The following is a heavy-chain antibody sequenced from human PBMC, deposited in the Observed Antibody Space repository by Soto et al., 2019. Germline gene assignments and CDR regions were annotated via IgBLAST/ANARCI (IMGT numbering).Heavy chain of an antibody. CDR1: GGTFDNYA. CDR3: ARYKNIVVVPLLSRYF. Sequence: VQLVQSGAEVKKPGSSVIVSCKASGGTFDNYAISWVRQAPGQGLEWVGGIIPIIGTPSYAHRCQGRVTFIADKSTRTAYKELRILISDATAIYYFARYKNIVVVPLLSRYFWGHVTQVSVSS. J-gene: IGHJ4*01. V-gene: IGHV1-69*06. D-gene: IGHD2-21*01. CDR2: IIPIIGTP.